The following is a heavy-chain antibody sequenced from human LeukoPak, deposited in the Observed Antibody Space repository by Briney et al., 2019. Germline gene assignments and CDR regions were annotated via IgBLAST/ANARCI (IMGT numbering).Heavy chain of an antibody. CDR1: GGSISSYY. CDR3: ARTLYSLWVVPAAIWYFDL. Sequence: PSETLSLTCTVSGGSISSYYWSWIRQPPGKGLEWIGYIYYSGSTNYNPSLKSRVTISVGTSKNQFSLKLSSVTAADTAVYYCARTLYSLWVVPAAIWYFDLWGRGTLVTVSS. CDR2: IYYSGST. J-gene: IGHJ2*01. V-gene: IGHV4-59*08. D-gene: IGHD2-2*01.